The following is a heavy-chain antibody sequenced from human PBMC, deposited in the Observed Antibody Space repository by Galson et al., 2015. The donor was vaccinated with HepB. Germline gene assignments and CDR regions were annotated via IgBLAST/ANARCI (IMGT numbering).Heavy chain of an antibody. CDR2: ISAYNGNT. D-gene: IGHD6-13*01. CDR1: GYTFTSYG. V-gene: IGHV1-18*04. CDR3: AGNFRGYSSSWLGY. J-gene: IGHJ4*02. Sequence: SVKASCKASGYTFTSYGISWVRQAPGQGLEWMGWISAYNGNTNYAQKLQGRVTMTTDTSTSTAYMELRSLRSDDTAVYYCAGNFRGYSSSWLGYWGQGTLVTVSS.